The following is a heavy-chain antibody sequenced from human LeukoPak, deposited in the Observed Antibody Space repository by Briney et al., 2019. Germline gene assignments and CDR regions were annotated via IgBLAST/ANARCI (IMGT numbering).Heavy chain of an antibody. D-gene: IGHD3-10*01. CDR2: ISAYNGNT. CDR3: ARDLGDYGFGSYPSY. J-gene: IGHJ4*02. V-gene: IGHV1-18*01. CDR1: GYTFTSYG. Sequence: GASVKVSCKASGYTFTSYGISWVRQAPGQGLEWMGWISAYNGNTNYAQKLQGRVTMTTDTSTSTAYMELRSLRSDDTAVYYCARDLGDYGFGSYPSYWGQGTLVTVSS.